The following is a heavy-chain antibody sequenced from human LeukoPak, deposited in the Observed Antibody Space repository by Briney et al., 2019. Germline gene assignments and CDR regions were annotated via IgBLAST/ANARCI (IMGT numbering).Heavy chain of an antibody. V-gene: IGHV3-66*01. CDR2: IYSGGST. CDR1: GFTVSSNY. CDR3: ARARAAAGTWFAYYYYGMDV. Sequence: GGSLRLSCAASGFTVSSNYMSWVRQAPGKGLEWVSVIYSGGSTYYADSVKGRFTISGDNSKNTLYLQMNSLRAEDTAVYYCARARAAAGTWFAYYYYGMDVWGQGTTVTVSS. D-gene: IGHD6-13*01. J-gene: IGHJ6*02.